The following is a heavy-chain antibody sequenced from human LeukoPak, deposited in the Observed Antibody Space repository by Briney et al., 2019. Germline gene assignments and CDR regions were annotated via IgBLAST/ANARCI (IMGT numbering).Heavy chain of an antibody. Sequence: GGSLRLSCAASGFTFSSYAMSWVRQAPGKGLEWVAFIRYDGGNKYYGDSVKGRLTISRDNSKNTLYLQMNSLRAEDAAMYYSAEDLYSCYEGSNWFDPWGQGTLVTVSS. CDR3: AEDLYSCYEGSNWFDP. CDR1: GFTFSSYA. D-gene: IGHD5-12*01. V-gene: IGHV3-30*02. CDR2: IRYDGGNK. J-gene: IGHJ5*02.